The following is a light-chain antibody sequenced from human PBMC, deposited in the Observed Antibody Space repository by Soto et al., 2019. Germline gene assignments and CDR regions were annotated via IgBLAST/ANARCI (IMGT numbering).Light chain of an antibody. V-gene: IGKV3-11*01. Sequence: EVVLTQSPATLSLSPGQRATLSCRASQSVSTYLAWYQQKPGQTPRLLIFDASNRATGIPARFSGSGSGTDFTLTISSLEPEDFAVYYCQQRGNWPRTFGKGTNLEIK. J-gene: IGKJ2*02. CDR3: QQRGNWPRT. CDR1: QSVSTY. CDR2: DAS.